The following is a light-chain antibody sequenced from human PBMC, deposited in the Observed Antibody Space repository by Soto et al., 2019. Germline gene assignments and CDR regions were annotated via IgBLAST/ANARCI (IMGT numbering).Light chain of an antibody. CDR3: CSYGGSRAV. CDR2: DVT. CDR1: SSDVGSHNL. V-gene: IGLV2-23*02. J-gene: IGLJ7*01. Sequence: QYALTQPASVSGSPGQSITISCTGTSSDVGSHNLVSWYQQHPGQAPKLMIYDVTRRPLGVSARFSASKSGNTASLTISGLQAEDEADYCCCSYGGSRAVFGGGTQLTVL.